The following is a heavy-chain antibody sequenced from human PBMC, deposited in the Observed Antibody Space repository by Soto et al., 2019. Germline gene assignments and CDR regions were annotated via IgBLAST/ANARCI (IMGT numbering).Heavy chain of an antibody. Sequence: PGGSLRLSCAASGFTFSTYAMAWVRQAPGKGLEWVGRIKSKTDGGTTDYAAPVKGRFTISRDDSKNTLYLQMNSLKTEDTAVYYCLLDGSGSYFDYWGQGTLVTVSS. D-gene: IGHD3-10*01. CDR1: GFTFSTYA. V-gene: IGHV3-15*01. CDR2: IKSKTDGGTT. J-gene: IGHJ4*02. CDR3: LLDGSGSYFDY.